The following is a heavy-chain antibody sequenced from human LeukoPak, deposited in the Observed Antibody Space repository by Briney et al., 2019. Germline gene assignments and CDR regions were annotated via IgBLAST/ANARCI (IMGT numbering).Heavy chain of an antibody. CDR1: DGSIGRSSYY. J-gene: IGHJ4*02. Sequence: SETLSLTCTVSDGSIGRSSYYWGWIRQPPGKGLEWIGNIYYSGSTNYSPSLKSRVTISIDMSKNQFSLKLSSVTAADTAVYYCARVAAKTVDYWGQGTLVTVSP. D-gene: IGHD2-15*01. CDR3: ARVAAKTVDY. V-gene: IGHV4-39*07. CDR2: IYYSGST.